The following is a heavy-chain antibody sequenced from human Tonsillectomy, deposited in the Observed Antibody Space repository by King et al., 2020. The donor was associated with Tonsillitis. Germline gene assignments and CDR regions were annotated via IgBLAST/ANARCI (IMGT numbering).Heavy chain of an antibody. CDR1: GFTFSSYA. CDR2: ISGSGGYT. V-gene: IGHV3-23*04. J-gene: IGHJ2*01. D-gene: IGHD6-6*01. CDR3: AKDGLPSIEARPWYFDL. Sequence: VQLVESGGGLVQPGGSLRLSCAASGFTFSSYAMSWVRQAPGQGLEWVSGISGSGGYTYDADSVKGRFTISRDNSKNTLYLQMNSLRAEDTAVYHCAKDGLPSIEARPWYFDLWGRGTLVTVSS.